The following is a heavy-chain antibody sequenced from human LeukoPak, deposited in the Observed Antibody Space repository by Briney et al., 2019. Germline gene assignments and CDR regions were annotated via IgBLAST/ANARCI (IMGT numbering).Heavy chain of an antibody. CDR2: INHSGST. CDR3: ARGRVVGATRHGFDP. Sequence: SETLSFTCAVYGGSFSGYYWSWIRQPPGKGLEWIGEINHSGSTNYNPSLKSRVTISVDTSKNQFSLKLSSVTAADTAVYYCARGRVVGATRHGFDPWGQGTLDTVSS. J-gene: IGHJ5*02. V-gene: IGHV4-34*01. CDR1: GGSFSGYY. D-gene: IGHD1-26*01.